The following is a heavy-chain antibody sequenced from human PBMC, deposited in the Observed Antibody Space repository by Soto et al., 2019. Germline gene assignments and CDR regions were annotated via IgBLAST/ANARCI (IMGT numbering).Heavy chain of an antibody. J-gene: IGHJ5*02. CDR1: GYTFTSYA. CDR3: ARDRRCSSTSCYTWFDP. V-gene: IGHV1-3*01. Sequence: QVQLVQSGAEVKKPGASVKVSCKASGYTFTSYAMHWVRQAPGQRLEWMGWINAGNGNTKYSQKFQGRVTITRDTSASTDYMELSSLRSEDTAVYYCARDRRCSSTSCYTWFDPWGQGTLVTVSS. CDR2: INAGNGNT. D-gene: IGHD2-2*02.